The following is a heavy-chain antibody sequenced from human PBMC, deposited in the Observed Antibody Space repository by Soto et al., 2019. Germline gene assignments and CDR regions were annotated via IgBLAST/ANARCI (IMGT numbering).Heavy chain of an antibody. V-gene: IGHV3-30*18. D-gene: IGHD3-22*01. CDR1: GFTFSSYG. CDR2: ISYDGSNK. Sequence: GGSLRLSCAASGFTFSSYGMHWVRQAPGKGLEWVAVISYDGSNKYYADSVKGRFTISRDNSKNTLYLQMNSLRAEDTAVYYCAKDGVGGLYYYDSSGYEPYWYFDLWGRGTLVTVSS. J-gene: IGHJ2*01. CDR3: AKDGVGGLYYYDSSGYEPYWYFDL.